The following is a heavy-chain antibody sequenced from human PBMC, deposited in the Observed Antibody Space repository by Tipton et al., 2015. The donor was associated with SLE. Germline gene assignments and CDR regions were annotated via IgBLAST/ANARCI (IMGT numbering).Heavy chain of an antibody. CDR2: IYYSGTT. CDR3: ASARDHWLVYDY. D-gene: IGHD6-19*01. J-gene: IGHJ4*02. V-gene: IGHV4-61*08. CDR1: GGSISSGDFY. Sequence: TLFLTCTVSGGSISSGDFYWSWIRQPPGKGLEWIGYIYYSGTTNYNPSLKSRVTISVDTSKNQVSLKLSSVTAADTAVYYCASARDHWLVYDYWGQGTLVTVSS.